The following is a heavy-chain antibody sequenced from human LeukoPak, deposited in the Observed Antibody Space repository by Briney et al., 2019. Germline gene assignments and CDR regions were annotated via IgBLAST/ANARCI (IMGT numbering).Heavy chain of an antibody. Sequence: ASVKVSCKASGGTFISYAISWVRQAPGQGLEWIAGIIPIFGTANYAQKFQGRVTITTDVSTSTAYMELSSLRSDDTAVYYCARGDNWLDPWGQGTLVTVSS. CDR1: GGTFISYA. CDR3: ARGDNWLDP. CDR2: IIPIFGTA. J-gene: IGHJ5*02. V-gene: IGHV1-69*05.